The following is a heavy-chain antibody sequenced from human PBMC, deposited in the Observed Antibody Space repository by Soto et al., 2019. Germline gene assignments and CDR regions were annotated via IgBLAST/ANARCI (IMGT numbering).Heavy chain of an antibody. CDR1: GFIFNGYG. Sequence: GGSLRLSCAASGFIFNGYGLHWVRQAPGKGLEWVAMISYDGSSKYYADSVKGRFTISRDNSKNTMYLQMNSLRPEDTAVYYCTREGNGYKYYFDYWGQGTLVTVSS. D-gene: IGHD5-12*01. V-gene: IGHV3-30-3*01. CDR3: TREGNGYKYYFDY. J-gene: IGHJ4*02. CDR2: ISYDGSSK.